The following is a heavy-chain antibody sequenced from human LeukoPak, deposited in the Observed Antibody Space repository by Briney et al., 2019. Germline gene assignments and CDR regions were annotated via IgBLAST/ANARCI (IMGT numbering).Heavy chain of an antibody. CDR3: ARVRDGYNSDAFDI. CDR2: INPNSGGT. V-gene: IGHV1-2*04. J-gene: IGHJ3*02. CDR1: GYTFTGYH. Sequence: GASVKVSCKASGYTFTGYHMHWVRQAPGQGLEWMGWINPNSGGTNYAQKFQGWVTMTRDTSISTAYMELSRLRSDDTAVYYCARVRDGYNSDAFDIWGQGTMVTVSS. D-gene: IGHD5-24*01.